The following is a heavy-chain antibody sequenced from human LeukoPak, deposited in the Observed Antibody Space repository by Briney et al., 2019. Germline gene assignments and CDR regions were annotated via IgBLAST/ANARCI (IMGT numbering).Heavy chain of an antibody. V-gene: IGHV3-23*01. CDR2: ISGSGGST. J-gene: IGHJ4*02. CDR1: GFTFISDA. D-gene: IGHD3-9*01. CDR3: AKMKTAYDIEFYYFDY. Sequence: GGSLRLSCAAPGFTFISDAMSWVRQAPGKGLEWVSAISGSGGSTYYADSVKGRFTISRDNSKNSLYLQMNSLRAEDTSVYLFAKMKTAYDIEFYYFDYWGQGTLVTVSS.